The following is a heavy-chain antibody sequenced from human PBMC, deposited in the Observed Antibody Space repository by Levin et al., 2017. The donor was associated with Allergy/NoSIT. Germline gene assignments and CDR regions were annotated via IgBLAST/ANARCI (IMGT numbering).Heavy chain of an antibody. CDR3: ARDVKPGSGSYHKIDS. V-gene: IGHV4-34*01. CDR2: INHSGTT. D-gene: IGHD3-10*01. CDR1: GGSFRGYY. Sequence: SETLSLTCAVYGGSFRGYYWSWIRQPPGKGLEWIGEINHSGTTKYNPSLKSRVSMSVDTSKNQFSLKVSSVTAADTAVYYCARDVKPGSGSYHKIDSWGQGALVTVSS. J-gene: IGHJ4*02.